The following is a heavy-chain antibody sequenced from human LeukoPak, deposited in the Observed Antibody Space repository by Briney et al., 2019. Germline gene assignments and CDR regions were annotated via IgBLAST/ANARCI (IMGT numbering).Heavy chain of an antibody. V-gene: IGHV4-34*01. D-gene: IGHD2-15*01. CDR3: ARGRYCSGGSCYPSWFDP. CDR2: INHSGST. J-gene: IGHJ5*02. CDR1: GGSFSGYY. Sequence: PSETLSLTCAVYGGSFSGYYWSWIRQPPGKELEWIGEINHSGSTNYNPSLKSRVTISVDTSKNQFSLKLSSVTAADTAVYYCARGRYCSGGSCYPSWFDPWGQGTLVTVSS.